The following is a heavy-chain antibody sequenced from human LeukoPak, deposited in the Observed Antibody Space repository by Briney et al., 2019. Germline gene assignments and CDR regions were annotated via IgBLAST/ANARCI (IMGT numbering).Heavy chain of an antibody. V-gene: IGHV3-7*03. CDR3: ARDGRPLDY. J-gene: IGHJ4*02. Sequence: GGSLRLSCVDSGTTFSRYWMSWVRQAPGQGLEWVANIKQDGGEKYYVDSVKGRFTISRDNATNSLYLQMNRLRVEDTAVYYCARDGRPLDYWGQGTLVTVSS. CDR2: IKQDGGEK. CDR1: GTTFSRYW.